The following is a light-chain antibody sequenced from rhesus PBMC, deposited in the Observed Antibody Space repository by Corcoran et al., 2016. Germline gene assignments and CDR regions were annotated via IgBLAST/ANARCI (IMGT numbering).Light chain of an antibody. CDR2: GVS. CDR3: VQGTHWPPT. J-gene: IGKJ3*01. V-gene: IGKV2S9*01. Sequence: DVVMTQSPLSLPVTPGQPASISCRSSQRLVFSDGKTYLNWLQQKPGQPPRGRIYGVSNRDSGVPDRFSGSGAGTVFTLEISRVEAEDVGLCYCVQGTHWPPTFGPGTKLYIK. CDR1: QRLVFSDGKTY.